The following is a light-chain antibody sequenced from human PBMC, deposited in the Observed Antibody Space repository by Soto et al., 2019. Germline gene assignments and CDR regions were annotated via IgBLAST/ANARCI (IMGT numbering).Light chain of an antibody. CDR3: QQYNSYSE. V-gene: IGKV1-5*01. J-gene: IGKJ1*01. CDR2: DAS. CDR1: QSISSW. Sequence: DIQMPQSPSTLSACIGDRVTITCRASQSISSWLAWYQQKPGKAPNLLIYDASSLHSGVPSRFSGSGSGTEFTLTISSLQPDDFATYYCQQYNSYSEFGQGTKVDI.